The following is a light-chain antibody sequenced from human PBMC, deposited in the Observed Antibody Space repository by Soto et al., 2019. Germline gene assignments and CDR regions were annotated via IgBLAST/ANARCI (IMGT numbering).Light chain of an antibody. CDR2: KAS. J-gene: IGKJ1*01. Sequence: DILMTQSPSTLSASVGDRVTITCRASQSISSWLAWYQQKPGTAPKLLIYKASPLQSGVPSRFSGSGSGTEFTLTIRSLQPDDSATYYCQQYNDNWTFGQGTKVEIK. V-gene: IGKV1-5*03. CDR1: QSISSW. CDR3: QQYNDNWT.